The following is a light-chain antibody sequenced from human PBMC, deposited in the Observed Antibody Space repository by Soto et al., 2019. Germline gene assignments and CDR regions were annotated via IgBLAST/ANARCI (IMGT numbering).Light chain of an antibody. CDR1: QDISRY. CDR2: GAS. V-gene: IGKV1-9*01. J-gene: IGKJ3*01. Sequence: QLTQSPSSLSASVGDRVTITCRASQDISRYLAWYQQRAGKAPKLLIYGASTLQSGVTSRFSGSGSGTEFNLTISSLQPEYCATYHCQQLQRTPFTFGPGTTVYV. CDR3: QQLQRTPFT.